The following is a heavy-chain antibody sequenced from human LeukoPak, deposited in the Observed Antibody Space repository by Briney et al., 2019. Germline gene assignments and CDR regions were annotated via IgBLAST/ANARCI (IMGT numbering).Heavy chain of an antibody. D-gene: IGHD4-11*01. CDR1: GDSVTTYY. V-gene: IGHV4-59*08. CDR2: VSHDGTT. J-gene: IGHJ4*02. CDR3: ARSTVTTPWYFDY. Sequence: SETLSLTCSVSGDSVTTYYWSWIRQATGKGLEWIGYVSHDGTTNYTPSLRSRVIMSVDTANNTISLRLTSVTAADTAIYYCARSTVTTPWYFDYWGQGTLVTVSS.